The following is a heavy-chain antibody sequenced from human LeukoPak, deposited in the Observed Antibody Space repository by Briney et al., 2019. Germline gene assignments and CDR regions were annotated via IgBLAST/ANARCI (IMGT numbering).Heavy chain of an antibody. D-gene: IGHD6-13*01. CDR1: GGFISSSY. J-gene: IGHJ4*02. V-gene: IGHV4-59*12. CDR3: ARVLAAADRGGVDY. Sequence: KPSETLSLTCTVSGGFISSSYWSWIRQPPGKGLEWIGEIYHSGSTNYNPSLKSRVTISVDKSKNQFSLKPSSVTAADTAVYYCARVLAAADRGGVDYWGQGTLVTVSS. CDR2: IYHSGST.